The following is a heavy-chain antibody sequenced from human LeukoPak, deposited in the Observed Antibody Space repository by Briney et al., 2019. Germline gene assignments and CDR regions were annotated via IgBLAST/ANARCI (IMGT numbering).Heavy chain of an antibody. D-gene: IGHD2-21*01. CDR1: GFNFSHYC. J-gene: IGHJ4*02. V-gene: IGHV3-30*04. CDR3: ARDLVDCGGDCNNFRE. CDR2: ISYNGSDT. Sequence: PGRSLRLSCAASGFNFSHYCLHGVRQAPAKGLEWVAFISYNGSDTYYADSVKGRFTIYRDNSRNTLYLQMDSLRLGDTAMYYCARDLVDCGGDCNNFREGGQGTLVTVSS.